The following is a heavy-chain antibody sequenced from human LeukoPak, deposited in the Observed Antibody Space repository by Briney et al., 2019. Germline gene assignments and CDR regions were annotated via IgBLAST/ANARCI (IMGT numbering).Heavy chain of an antibody. J-gene: IGHJ3*02. V-gene: IGHV3-23*01. CDR1: EFTFSSYG. Sequence: GGSLRLSCAASEFTFSSYGMSWVRQAPGKGLEWVSSISGSGGSTQYADSVQGQFAISRDNSKNTLYLQMNSLRVEDTAVYFCARDPNGDYIGTFDMWGRGTMVSVSS. CDR3: ARDPNGDYIGTFDM. D-gene: IGHD4-17*01. CDR2: ISGSGGST.